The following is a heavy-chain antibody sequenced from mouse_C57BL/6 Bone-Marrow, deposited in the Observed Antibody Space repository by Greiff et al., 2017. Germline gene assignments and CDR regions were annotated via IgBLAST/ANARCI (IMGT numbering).Heavy chain of an antibody. CDR1: GYTFTNYW. D-gene: IGHD1-2*01. V-gene: IGHV1-63*01. CDR3: ARWLPSYFDV. J-gene: IGHJ1*03. Sequence: QVQLQQSGAELVRPGTSVKMSCKASGYTFTNYWIGWAKQRPGHGLEWIGDIYPGGGYTNYNEKFKGKATLTADKSSSTAYMQFSRLTSVDSAIYYCARWLPSYFDVWGTGTTVTVSS. CDR2: IYPGGGYT.